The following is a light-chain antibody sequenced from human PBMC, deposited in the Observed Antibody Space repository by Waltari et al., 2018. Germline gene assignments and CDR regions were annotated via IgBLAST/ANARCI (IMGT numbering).Light chain of an antibody. J-gene: IGKJ1*01. CDR1: QSISSD. Sequence: DIQLTQSPSSLSSSVGDRVTITCRASQSISSDLNWYQQKPGKAPKVLVYAASNLQSGVPSRFSGSGSGTDFTLTISSLQPEDSATYYCQESSSWTFGQGTKVEIK. V-gene: IGKV1-39*01. CDR2: AAS. CDR3: QESSSWT.